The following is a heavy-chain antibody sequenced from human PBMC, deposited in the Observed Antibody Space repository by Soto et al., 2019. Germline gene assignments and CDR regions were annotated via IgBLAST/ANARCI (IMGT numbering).Heavy chain of an antibody. Sequence: EASVKVSCKASGYTFTGYAVHWVRQAPGQRLEWMGWINAGNGNTKYSQKFQGRVTITRDTSASTAYMELSSLRSEDTAVYYCARGPGGPDGPGDYWGQGTLVTVSS. D-gene: IGHD2-15*01. CDR2: INAGNGNT. CDR1: GYTFTGYA. CDR3: ARGPGGPDGPGDY. J-gene: IGHJ4*02. V-gene: IGHV1-3*01.